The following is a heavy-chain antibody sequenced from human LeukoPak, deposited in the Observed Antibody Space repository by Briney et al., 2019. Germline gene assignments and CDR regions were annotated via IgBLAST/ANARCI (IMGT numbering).Heavy chain of an antibody. Sequence: ASVKVSCKASGYTFTSYGISWVRQAPGQGLEWMGWISAYNGTTNYAQKIQGRVTMTTDTSKSTAYMELRSLRSDDTAVYYCARLGFRITMIGDAFDIWGQGTMVTVSS. CDR3: ARLGFRITMIGDAFDI. CDR1: GYTFTSYG. CDR2: ISAYNGTT. D-gene: IGHD3-22*01. V-gene: IGHV1-18*01. J-gene: IGHJ3*02.